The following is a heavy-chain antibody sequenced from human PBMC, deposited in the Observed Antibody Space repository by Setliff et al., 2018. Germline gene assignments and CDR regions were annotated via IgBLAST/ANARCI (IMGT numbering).Heavy chain of an antibody. CDR3: ARGGLAAAGRKGVFEY. D-gene: IGHD6-13*01. Sequence: GASVKVSCKTSGYSFTGYYMHWVRQAPGQGLEWMGIIHTGGGSASYAQKFQGRVTMTSDTSTSTVYMEVNIVTSDDTAIYYCARGGLAAAGRKGVFEYWGQGTVVTVS. CDR1: GYSFTGYY. V-gene: IGHV1-46*01. CDR2: IHTGGGSA. J-gene: IGHJ4*02.